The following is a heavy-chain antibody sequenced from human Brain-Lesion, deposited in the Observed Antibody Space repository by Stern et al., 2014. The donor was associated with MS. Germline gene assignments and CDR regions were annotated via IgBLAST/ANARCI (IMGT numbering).Heavy chain of an antibody. CDR1: GYTLTELS. CDR2: FDPEDGET. V-gene: IGHV1-24*01. Sequence: VQLVESGAEVKKPGAPVKVSCKVSGYTLTELSMHWVRQAPRKGLEWMGGFDPEDGETIYAQKFQGRVTMTEDTSTDTAYMELGSLRSEDTAVYYCATLSPGAGGNYYRHFDYWGQGTLVTVSS. CDR3: ATLSPGAGGNYYRHFDY. J-gene: IGHJ4*02. D-gene: IGHD1-26*01.